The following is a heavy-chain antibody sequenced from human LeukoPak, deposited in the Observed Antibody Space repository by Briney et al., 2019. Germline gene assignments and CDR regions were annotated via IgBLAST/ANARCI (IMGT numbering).Heavy chain of an antibody. Sequence: AASVKVSCKASGYTFTSYDINWVRQATGQGLEWMGWMNPNSGNTGYAQEFQGRVTMTRNTSISTAYMELSSLRSEDTAVYYCARFNGRGVSNDYWGQGTLVTVSA. CDR3: ARFNGRGVSNDY. D-gene: IGHD3-10*01. CDR1: GYTFTSYD. V-gene: IGHV1-8*01. CDR2: MNPNSGNT. J-gene: IGHJ4*02.